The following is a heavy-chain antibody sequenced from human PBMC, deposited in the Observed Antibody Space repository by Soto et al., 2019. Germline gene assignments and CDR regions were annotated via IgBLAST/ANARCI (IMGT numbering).Heavy chain of an antibody. J-gene: IGHJ4*02. CDR2: IYYGGST. V-gene: IGHV3-53*01. Sequence: GGSLRLSCAVSWFTVSSNYMSWVRQAPGKGLEWVSVIYYGGSTYYADSVKGRFTISRDHSRNTLYLQMNSLRAEDTALYYCARSYSGSYGNYWGPGTLVTVSS. CDR3: ARSYSGSYGNY. D-gene: IGHD1-26*01. CDR1: WFTVSSNY.